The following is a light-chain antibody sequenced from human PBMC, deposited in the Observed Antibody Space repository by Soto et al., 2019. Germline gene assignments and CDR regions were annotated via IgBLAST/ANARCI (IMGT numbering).Light chain of an antibody. CDR3: LQDYSYPYT. J-gene: IGKJ2*01. CDR2: AAS. CDR1: QGIRNG. V-gene: IGKV1-6*01. Sequence: AVQLTQSPSSLSASVGDRVTITCRASQGIRNGLGWYQQKPGKVPKLLIYAASSLQSGVPSRFSGSGSGTDFTLTISSLQPEDFATYYCLQDYSYPYTFGQGTKLEIK.